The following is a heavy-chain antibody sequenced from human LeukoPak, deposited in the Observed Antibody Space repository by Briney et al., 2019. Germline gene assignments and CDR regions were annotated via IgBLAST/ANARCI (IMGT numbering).Heavy chain of an antibody. CDR3: ARGHGSGSYYGH. V-gene: IGHV4-34*01. Sequence: PSETLSLTCAVYGGSFSGYYWSWIRQPPGKGLEWIGEINRGGSTNYNPSLKSRVTISVETSKNQFSLKLSSVTAADTAVYYCARGHGSGSYYGHWGQGTLVTVSS. J-gene: IGHJ4*02. CDR1: GGSFSGYY. CDR2: INRGGST. D-gene: IGHD3-10*01.